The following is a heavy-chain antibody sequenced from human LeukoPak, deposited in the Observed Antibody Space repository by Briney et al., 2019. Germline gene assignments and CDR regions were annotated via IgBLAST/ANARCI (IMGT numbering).Heavy chain of an antibody. J-gene: IGHJ4*02. CDR3: TTVRSGSHYFDY. CDR2: IYYSGST. Sequence: SETLSLTYTVSGGSISSSSYYWGWIRQPPGKGLEWNGSIYYSGSTYYNPSLKSRVTISVDTSKNQFSLKLTSVTAADTALYYCTTVRSGSHYFDYWGQGTLVTVSS. D-gene: IGHD1-26*01. CDR1: GGSISSSSYY. V-gene: IGHV4-39*01.